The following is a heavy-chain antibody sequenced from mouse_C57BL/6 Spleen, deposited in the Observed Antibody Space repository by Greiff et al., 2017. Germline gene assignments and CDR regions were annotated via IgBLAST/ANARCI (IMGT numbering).Heavy chain of an antibody. CDR2: IWWDDDK. J-gene: IGHJ2*01. Sequence: QVTLKESGPGILQPSQTLSLTCSFSGFSLSTSGMGVGWIRQPSGKGLEWLAHIWWDDDKYYNPALKSRLTISKDTSKNQVFLKIANVDTADTVTYCCARISYYYSSMGNYVDYWGQGTTLTVYS. CDR3: ARISYYYSSMGNYVDY. CDR1: GFSLSTSGMG. V-gene: IGHV8-8*01. D-gene: IGHD1-1*01.